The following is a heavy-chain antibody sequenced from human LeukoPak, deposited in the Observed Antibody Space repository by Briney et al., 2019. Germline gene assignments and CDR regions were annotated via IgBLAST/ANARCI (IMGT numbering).Heavy chain of an antibody. V-gene: IGHV1-46*01. CDR3: ARDRCSGGSCYAFAI. J-gene: IGHJ3*02. D-gene: IGHD2-15*01. Sequence: ASVKVSCKASGYTFTSYYMHWVRQAPGQGLEWMGIINPSGGSTSYAQKFQGRVTMTRDTSTSTVYMELSSLRSEDTAVYYCARDRCSGGSCYAFAIWGQGTMVTVSS. CDR2: INPSGGST. CDR1: GYTFTSYY.